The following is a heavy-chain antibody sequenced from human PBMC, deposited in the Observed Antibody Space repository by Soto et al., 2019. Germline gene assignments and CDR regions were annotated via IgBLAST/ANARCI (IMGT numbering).Heavy chain of an antibody. J-gene: IGHJ5*02. CDR2: IYYSGST. D-gene: IGHD1-26*01. CDR3: ATTSGSYYGGGWFDP. Sequence: NPSETLSLTCTVSGGSISSSSYYWGWIRQPPGKGLEWIGSIYYSGSTYYNPSLKSRVTISVDTSKNQFSLKLSSVTAADTAVYYCATTSGSYYGGGWFDPWGQGTLVTV. V-gene: IGHV4-39*01. CDR1: GGSISSSSYY.